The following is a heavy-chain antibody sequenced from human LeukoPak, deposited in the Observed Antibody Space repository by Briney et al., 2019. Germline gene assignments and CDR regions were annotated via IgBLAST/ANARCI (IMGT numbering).Heavy chain of an antibody. CDR1: GFTFSNHE. CDR3: ARDQGTTQGINWFDP. V-gene: IGHV3-48*03. Sequence: GSLRLSCAASGFTFSNHEMNWVRQAPGKGLEWVSYISSSGSVIYYADSVKGRFTISRDNAKNSLYLHMNSLRAEDTAVYYCARDQGTTQGINWFDPWGQGTLVTVSS. D-gene: IGHD1-1*01. J-gene: IGHJ5*02. CDR2: ISSSGSVI.